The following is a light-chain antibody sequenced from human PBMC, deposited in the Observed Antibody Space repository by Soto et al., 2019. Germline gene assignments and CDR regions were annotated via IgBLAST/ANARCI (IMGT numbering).Light chain of an antibody. CDR3: QQYGSSPRT. Sequence: EIVLTQSPGTLSLSPGERATLSCRASQSVSRSYLAWYQQKPGQAPRLLIYGASSRATAIPDRFSGSGSGTDFTLTISRLEPEDFAVYYCQQYGSSPRTFGQGTKVEIK. V-gene: IGKV3-20*01. CDR1: QSVSRSY. CDR2: GAS. J-gene: IGKJ1*01.